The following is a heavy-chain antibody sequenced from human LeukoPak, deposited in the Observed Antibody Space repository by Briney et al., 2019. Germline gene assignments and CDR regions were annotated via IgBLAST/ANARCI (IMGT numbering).Heavy chain of an antibody. CDR2: ISSSSSYI. J-gene: IGHJ4*02. CDR1: GFTFSNYA. D-gene: IGHD4-17*01. CDR3: ATPLGGTVTTSHSFDY. Sequence: GGSLRLSCAASGFTFSNYAMNWVRQAPGKGLEWVSSISSSSSYIYYADSVKGRFTISRDNAKNSLYLQMNSLRAEDTAVYYCATPLGGTVTTSHSFDYWGQGTLVTVSS. V-gene: IGHV3-21*01.